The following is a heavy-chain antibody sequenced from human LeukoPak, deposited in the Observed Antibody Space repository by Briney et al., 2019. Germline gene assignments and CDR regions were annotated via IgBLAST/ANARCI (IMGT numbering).Heavy chain of an antibody. V-gene: IGHV4-31*11. CDR2: IYYSRST. Sequence: PSETLSLTCAVYGGSFSGYYWSWIRQHPGKGLEWIGYIYYSRSTYYNPSLKSRVTISVDTSKNQFSLKLSSVTAADTAVYYCARAQVTAIDYWGQGTLVTVSS. J-gene: IGHJ4*02. CDR3: ARAQVTAIDY. CDR1: GGSFSGYY. D-gene: IGHD2-21*02.